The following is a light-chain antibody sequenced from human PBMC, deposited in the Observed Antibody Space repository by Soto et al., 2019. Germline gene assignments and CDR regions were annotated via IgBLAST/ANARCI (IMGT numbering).Light chain of an antibody. J-gene: IGKJ1*01. CDR3: QYYNSYSEA. CDR2: KAS. Sequence: DIQMTQSPSTLSGSVGDRVTIICRASQTISIWLAWYQQKPGKAPKLLIYKASTLKSGVPSRFSGSGSGTEFTLTISSLQPDDFATYYCQYYNSYSEAFGQGTKVELK. CDR1: QTISIW. V-gene: IGKV1-5*03.